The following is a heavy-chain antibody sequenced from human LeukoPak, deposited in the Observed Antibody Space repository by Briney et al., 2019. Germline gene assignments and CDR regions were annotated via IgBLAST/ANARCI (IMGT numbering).Heavy chain of an antibody. V-gene: IGHV3-30-3*01. D-gene: IGHD5-12*01. Sequence: GRSLRLSCATSGFTFNKYSFHWVRQAPGKGLEWVAVISDDGNNEYYVDSAKGRFTISRDNSKNTLYLQMNSLRTEDTAMYYCARSYRYSGWKYFDYWGQGTLVTVSS. CDR2: ISDDGNNE. J-gene: IGHJ4*02. CDR3: ARSYRYSGWKYFDY. CDR1: GFTFNKYS.